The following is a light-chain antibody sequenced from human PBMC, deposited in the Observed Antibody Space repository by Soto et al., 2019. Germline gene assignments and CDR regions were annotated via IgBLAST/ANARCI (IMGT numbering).Light chain of an antibody. CDR3: SSYAGSSNLGV. CDR2: EVS. J-gene: IGLJ2*01. CDR1: SSDVGGYNY. V-gene: IGLV2-8*01. Sequence: QSALTQPPSASGSPGQSVTISCTGTSSDVGGYNYVSWYQQHPGRAPKLMIYEVSKRPSGVPDRFSGSKSGNTASLTVSGLRPEDEADYYCSSYAGSSNLGVFGGGTKVTVL.